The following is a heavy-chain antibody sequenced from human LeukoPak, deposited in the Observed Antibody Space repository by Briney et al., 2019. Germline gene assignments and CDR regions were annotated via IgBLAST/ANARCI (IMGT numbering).Heavy chain of an antibody. CDR1: GYTFTSYG. CDR3: ARLPAGIAVMGGYGMDV. D-gene: IGHD6-19*01. CDR2: ISAYNGNT. J-gene: IGHJ6*02. V-gene: IGHV1-18*01. Sequence: ASVKVSCKASGYTFTSYGISWVRQAPGQGLEWMGWISAYNGNTNYAQKLQGRVTMTTDTPTSTAYMELRSLRSDDTAVYYCARLPAGIAVMGGYGMDVWGQGTTVTVSS.